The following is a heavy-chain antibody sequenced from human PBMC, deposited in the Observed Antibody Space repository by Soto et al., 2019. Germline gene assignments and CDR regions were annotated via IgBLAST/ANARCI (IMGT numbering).Heavy chain of an antibody. Sequence: SETLSLTCTVSGGSISSGGYYWSWIRQHPGKGLEWIGYIYYSGSTYYNPSLKSRVTISVDTSKNQFSLKLSSVTAADTAVYYCARFNPPPYHFWSGYSRYFDYWGQGTLVTVSS. CDR1: GGSISSGGYY. CDR3: ARFNPPPYHFWSGYSRYFDY. V-gene: IGHV4-31*03. CDR2: IYYSGST. J-gene: IGHJ4*02. D-gene: IGHD3-3*01.